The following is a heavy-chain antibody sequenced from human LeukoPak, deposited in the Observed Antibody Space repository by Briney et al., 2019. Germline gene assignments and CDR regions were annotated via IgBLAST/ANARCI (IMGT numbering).Heavy chain of an antibody. CDR3: ARSNLEWLLFNPLFGMDV. D-gene: IGHD3-3*01. V-gene: IGHV1-8*02. CDR2: INPNSGNT. CDR1: GYTFSGHY. Sequence: ASVKVSCKASGYTFSGHYLHWVRQAPGQGLEWMGRINPNSGNTGYAQKFQGRVTMTRNTSISTAYMELSSLRSEDTAVYYCARSNLEWLLFNPLFGMDVWGQGTTVTVSS. J-gene: IGHJ6*02.